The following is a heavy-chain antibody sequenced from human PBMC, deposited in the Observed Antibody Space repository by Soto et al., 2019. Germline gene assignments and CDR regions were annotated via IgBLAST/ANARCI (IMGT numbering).Heavy chain of an antibody. V-gene: IGHV3-48*01. CDR3: ARDLSWGSNWYYYMDV. CDR2: ISSSSSVI. J-gene: IGHJ6*03. CDR1: GFILSDCA. Sequence: QPGGSLRLSCATSGFILSDCAMNWVRQAPGKGLEWVSYISSSSSVIDYADSVKGRFTVSRDNARNSLYLQMNSLRAEDTAVYYCARDLSWGSNWYYYMDVWGKGTTVTVSS. D-gene: IGHD7-27*01.